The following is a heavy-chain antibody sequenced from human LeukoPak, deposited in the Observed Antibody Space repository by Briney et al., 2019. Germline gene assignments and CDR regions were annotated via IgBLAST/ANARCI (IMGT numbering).Heavy chain of an antibody. CDR2: INHSGST. V-gene: IGHV4-34*01. Sequence: SETLSLTCAVYGGSFSGYYWGWIRQPPGKGLEWIGEINHSGSTNYNPSLKSRVTISVDTSKNQFSLKLSSVTAADTAVYYCARLEGGSYYDFDYWGQGTLVTVSS. J-gene: IGHJ4*02. D-gene: IGHD2-15*01. CDR1: GGSFSGYY. CDR3: ARLEGGSYYDFDY.